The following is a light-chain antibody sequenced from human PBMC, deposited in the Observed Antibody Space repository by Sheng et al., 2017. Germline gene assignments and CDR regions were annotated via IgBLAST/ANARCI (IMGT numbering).Light chain of an antibody. Sequence: DIQMNQSPSSLSASVGDRVTITCRASQGISNYLAWYQQKPGKVPKLLIYAASTLQSGVPSRFSGSGSGTDFTLTISSLQPEDVATYYCQKYNSAPFTFGPGDQSGYQT. J-gene: IGKJ3*01. CDR3: QKYNSAPFT. CDR1: QGISNY. CDR2: AAS. V-gene: IGKV1-27*01.